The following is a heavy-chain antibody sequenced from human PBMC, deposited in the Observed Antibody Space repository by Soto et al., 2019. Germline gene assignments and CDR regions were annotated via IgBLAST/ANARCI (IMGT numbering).Heavy chain of an antibody. CDR1: GGSISSYY. V-gene: IGHV4-59*01. D-gene: IGHD3-16*02. CDR3: ARERMITFGGVIVKGDAFDI. CDR2: IYYSGST. Sequence: QVQLQESGPGLVKPSETLSLTCTVSGGSISSYYWSWIRQPPGKGLEWIGYIYYSGSTNYNPSLKSRVTISVDTSKNQFSLKLSSVTAADTAVYYCARERMITFGGVIVKGDAFDIWGQGTMVTVSS. J-gene: IGHJ3*02.